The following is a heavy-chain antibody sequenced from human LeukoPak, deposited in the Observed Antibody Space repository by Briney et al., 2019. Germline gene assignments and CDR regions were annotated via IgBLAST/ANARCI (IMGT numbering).Heavy chain of an antibody. J-gene: IGHJ3*02. CDR2: IYYSGST. Sequence: PSETLSLACTVSGGSISSHYWSWIRQPPGKGLEWIGYIYYSGSTNYNPSLKSRVTISVDTSKNQFSLKLSSVTAADTAVYYCARAKLRPVAFDIWGQGTMVTVSS. CDR1: GGSISSHY. D-gene: IGHD1-7*01. V-gene: IGHV4-59*11. CDR3: ARAKLRPVAFDI.